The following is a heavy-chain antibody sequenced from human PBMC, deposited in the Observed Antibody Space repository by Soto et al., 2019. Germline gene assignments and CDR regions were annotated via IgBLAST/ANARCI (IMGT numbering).Heavy chain of an antibody. CDR3: VRETGGVATPGDDY. J-gene: IGHJ4*02. CDR2: VNPDSGDT. CDR1: GYPFTSFD. V-gene: IGHV1-8*01. D-gene: IGHD2-15*01. Sequence: QVQLVQSGAEVKKPGASVKVSCEASGYPFTSFDINWVRQAAGQGLEWMGWVNPDSGDTAFAQRFQDSITMTRTTSTNTVYMELIRLTSDDTAVYYCVRETGGVATPGDDYWGQGTLVTVSS.